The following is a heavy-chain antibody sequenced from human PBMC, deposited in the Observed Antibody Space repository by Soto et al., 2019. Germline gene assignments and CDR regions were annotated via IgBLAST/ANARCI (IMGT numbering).Heavy chain of an antibody. CDR3: AKDRYYDFWSGRYYFDY. V-gene: IGHV3-23*01. D-gene: IGHD3-3*01. CDR1: GFTFTNYA. J-gene: IGHJ4*02. CDR2: ISGSVDRT. Sequence: GGSLRLSCAASGFTFTNYAMNWVRQAPGKGLEWVSAISGSVDRTYYADSVKGRFTISRDNSRNTLYLQMNSLRAEDTAVYYCAKDRYYDFWSGRYYFDYWGQGTLVTVSS.